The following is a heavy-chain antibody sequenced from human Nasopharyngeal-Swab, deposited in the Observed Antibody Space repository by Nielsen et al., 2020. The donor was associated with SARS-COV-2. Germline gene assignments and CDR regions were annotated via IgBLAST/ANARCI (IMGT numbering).Heavy chain of an antibody. J-gene: IGHJ4*02. CDR3: ATLSSSWYEYYFDY. CDR1: GGSISSSTYY. Sequence: SEPLSLTCTVSGGSISSSTYYWAWIRQPPGKGLEWIGSIYYGGSTYYNPSLTSRVTISVDTSKNQFSLKLSSVTAADTAVYYCATLSSSWYEYYFDYWGQGTLVTVSS. D-gene: IGHD6-13*01. V-gene: IGHV4-39*01. CDR2: IYYGGST.